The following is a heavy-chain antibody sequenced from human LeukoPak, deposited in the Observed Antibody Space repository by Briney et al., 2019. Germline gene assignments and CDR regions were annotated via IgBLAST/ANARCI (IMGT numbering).Heavy chain of an antibody. Sequence: PGRSLRLSCAASGFTFSSYGMHWVRQAPGKELERVAVIWYDGSNKYYADSVKGRFTISRDNSKNTLYLQMNSLRAEDTAVYYCARDFSPTVTPQNYFDYWGQGTLVTVSS. V-gene: IGHV3-33*01. CDR1: GFTFSSYG. J-gene: IGHJ4*02. CDR3: ARDFSPTVTPQNYFDY. D-gene: IGHD4-11*01. CDR2: IWYDGSNK.